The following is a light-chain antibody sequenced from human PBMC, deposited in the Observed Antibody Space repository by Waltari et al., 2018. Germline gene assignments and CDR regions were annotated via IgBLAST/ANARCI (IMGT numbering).Light chain of an antibody. V-gene: IGLV2-14*03. CDR2: DVT. Sequence: QSALTQPASVSGSPGQSITISCTGASSDVGGSNFVSWYQQYPGKAPKVVIYDVTKRPSAVSARFSGYKSGNTASLTIYGLQAEDEADYYCSSYTGSITWVFGGGTKLTVL. J-gene: IGLJ3*02. CDR3: SSYTGSITWV. CDR1: SSDVGGSNF.